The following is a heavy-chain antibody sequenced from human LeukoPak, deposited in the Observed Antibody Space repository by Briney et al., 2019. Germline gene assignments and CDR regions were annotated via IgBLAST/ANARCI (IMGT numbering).Heavy chain of an antibody. D-gene: IGHD3-22*01. CDR1: GGSFSGYY. J-gene: IGHJ6*02. V-gene: IGHV4-34*01. Sequence: SETLSLTCAVYGGSFSGYYWSWIRQPPGKGLEWIGEINHSGSTNYNPSLKSRVTISVDTSKNQFSLKLSSVTAADTAVYYCASRGSSSGYSYYYYGMDVWGQGTTVTVSS. CDR3: ASRGSSSGYSYYYYGMDV. CDR2: INHSGST.